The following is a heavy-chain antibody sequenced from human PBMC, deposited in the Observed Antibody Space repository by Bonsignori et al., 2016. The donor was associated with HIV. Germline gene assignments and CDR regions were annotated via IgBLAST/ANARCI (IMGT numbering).Heavy chain of an antibody. D-gene: IGHD3-3*01. V-gene: IGHV1-18*01. CDR3: GRVQRFLEWFPP. Sequence: ASVKVSCKASGYTFTNYGITWVRQAPGQGLEWMGWISAYSGNTDYAQRFQDRVTITTDTSTNTAYMKLRSLRSDDTAVYYCGRVQRFLEWFPPWGQGTMVTVSS. CDR2: ISAYSGNT. J-gene: IGHJ3*01. CDR1: GYTFTNYG.